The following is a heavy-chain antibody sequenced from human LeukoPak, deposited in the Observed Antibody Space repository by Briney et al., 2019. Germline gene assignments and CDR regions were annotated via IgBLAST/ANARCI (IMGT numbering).Heavy chain of an antibody. J-gene: IGHJ3*02. CDR2: INPNSGGT. CDR1: GYTFTGYY. V-gene: IGHV1-2*02. Sequence: GASVKVSCKASGYTFTGYYMHWVRQAPGQGLEWMGWINPNSGGTNYAQKFQGRVTMTRDTSISTAYMELSRLRSDDTAVYYCASFAVAVKMRRHDAFDIWGQGTMVTVSS. D-gene: IGHD6-19*01. CDR3: ASFAVAVKMRRHDAFDI.